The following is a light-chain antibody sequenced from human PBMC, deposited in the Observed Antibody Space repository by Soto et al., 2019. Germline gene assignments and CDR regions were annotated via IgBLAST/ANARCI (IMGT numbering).Light chain of an antibody. CDR3: QAWDSSTGVV. CDR1: KLGDKY. J-gene: IGLJ2*01. V-gene: IGLV3-1*01. CDR2: QDS. Sequence: YELTQPPSVSVSPGQTASITCSGDKLGDKYACWYQQKPGQSPVLVIYQDSKRPSGIPERFSGSNSGNTATLTISGTQAMDEADYYCQAWDSSTGVVFGGGTKLTVL.